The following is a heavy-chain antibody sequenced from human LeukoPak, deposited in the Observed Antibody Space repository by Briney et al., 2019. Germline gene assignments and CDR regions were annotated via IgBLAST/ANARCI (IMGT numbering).Heavy chain of an antibody. Sequence: PPETLSLTCTVSGGSISSSSYYWGWIRQPPGKGLEWIGSIYYSRSTYYNPSLKSRVTISVDTSKNQFSLKLSSVTAADTAVYYCARQADSSGYYLDYWGQGTLVTVSS. V-gene: IGHV4-39*01. CDR1: GGSISSSSYY. D-gene: IGHD3-22*01. CDR2: IYYSRST. CDR3: ARQADSSGYYLDY. J-gene: IGHJ4*02.